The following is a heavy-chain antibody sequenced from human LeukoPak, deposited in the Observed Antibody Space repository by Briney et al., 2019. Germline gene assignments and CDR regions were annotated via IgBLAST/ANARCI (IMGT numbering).Heavy chain of an antibody. D-gene: IGHD5-24*01. CDR1: GFTFSSYE. CDR3: PSLQRWLQT. Sequence: PGGSLRLSCAASGFTFSSYEMNWVRQAPGKGLEWVSYISSSGSTIYYADSVKGRFTISRDNAKNSLYLQMNSLRAEDTAVYYCPSLQRWLQTWGQGTLVTVSS. V-gene: IGHV3-48*03. J-gene: IGHJ4*02. CDR2: ISSSGSTI.